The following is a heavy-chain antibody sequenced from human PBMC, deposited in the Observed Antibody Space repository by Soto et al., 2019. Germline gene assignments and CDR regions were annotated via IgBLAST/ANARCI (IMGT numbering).Heavy chain of an antibody. Sequence: HPGGSLRLSCAASGFTFDGYTMHWVRQAPGKGLEWVSLINWDGSNTYYADSVKGRFTISRDNSKNSLYLQMNSLRSENSALYYCVKEMATMYFDYWGQGTLVTVSS. V-gene: IGHV3-43*01. CDR1: GFTFDGYT. J-gene: IGHJ4*02. CDR2: INWDGSNT. D-gene: IGHD5-12*01. CDR3: VKEMATMYFDY.